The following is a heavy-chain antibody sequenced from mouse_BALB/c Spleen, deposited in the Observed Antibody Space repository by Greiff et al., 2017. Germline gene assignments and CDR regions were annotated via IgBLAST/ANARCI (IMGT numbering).Heavy chain of an antibody. CDR2: ISSGSSTI. D-gene: IGHD1-1*01. CDR1: GFTFSSFG. V-gene: IGHV5-17*02. Sequence: EVMLVESGGGLVQPGGSRKLSCAASGFTFSSFGMHWVRQAPEKGLEWVAYISSGSSTIYYADTVKGRFTISRDNPKNTLFLQMTSLRSEDTAMYYCARSRYYYGSSYEDAMDYWGQGTSVTVSS. J-gene: IGHJ4*01. CDR3: ARSRYYYGSSYEDAMDY.